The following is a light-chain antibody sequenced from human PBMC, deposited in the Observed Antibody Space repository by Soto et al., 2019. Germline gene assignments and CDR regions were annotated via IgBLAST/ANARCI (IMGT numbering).Light chain of an antibody. CDR2: GAS. CDR1: QSVSGSY. V-gene: IGKV3-20*01. CDR3: HHYGSSLPRT. J-gene: IGKJ2*01. Sequence: EIVLTQSPGTLSLSPGERATLSCRASQSVSGSYLAWYQHKPGQAPRLLIYGASSRATGIPDRFSGSGSGTDFTLTISRLEPEDFAVYYCHHYGSSLPRTFGQGTQLETK.